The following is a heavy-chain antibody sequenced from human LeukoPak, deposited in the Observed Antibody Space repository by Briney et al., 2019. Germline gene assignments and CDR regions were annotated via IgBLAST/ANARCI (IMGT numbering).Heavy chain of an antibody. J-gene: IGHJ4*02. CDR2: MNPNSGNT. V-gene: IGHV1-8*03. Sequence: ASVKVSCKASGYTFTSYDINWVRQATGQGLEWMGWMNPNSGNTGYAQKFQGRVTITRNTSISTAYMELSSLRSEDTAVYCCTTSPLWFGEPRARNDYWGQGTLVTVSS. CDR1: GYTFTSYD. D-gene: IGHD3-10*01. CDR3: TTSPLWFGEPRARNDY.